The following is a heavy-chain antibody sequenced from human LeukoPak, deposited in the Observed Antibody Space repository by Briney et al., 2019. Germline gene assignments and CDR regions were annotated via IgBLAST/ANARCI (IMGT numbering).Heavy chain of an antibody. CDR2: ISSRSSSI. V-gene: IGHV3-48*02. J-gene: IGHJ6*02. CDR3: ARGYHYGMDV. Sequence: GGSLRLSCAASEFTFSSYTMNWVRQAPGKGLEWVSYISSRSSSIYYADSVKGRFTISRDNATNSLYLQMNSLRDEDTAVYYCARGYHYGMDVWGQGTTVTVSS. CDR1: EFTFSSYT.